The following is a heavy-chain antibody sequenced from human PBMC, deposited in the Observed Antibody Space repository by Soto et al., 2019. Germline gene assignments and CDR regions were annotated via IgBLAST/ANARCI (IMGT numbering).Heavy chain of an antibody. CDR3: ARGDDILARRGDYFDY. V-gene: IGHV1-69*06. CDR1: VGTFNSYG. CDR2: VIPMFGTA. Sequence: QVQLVQSGAEVKKPGSSVKVSCKASVGTFNSYGFNWVRQAPGQGLEWMGGVIPMFGTANYAQKFQGRVTITADKSTSTSYMEVKSLRSEDTAVYYCARGDDILARRGDYFDYWGQGTQVTVSS. J-gene: IGHJ4*02. D-gene: IGHD6-6*01.